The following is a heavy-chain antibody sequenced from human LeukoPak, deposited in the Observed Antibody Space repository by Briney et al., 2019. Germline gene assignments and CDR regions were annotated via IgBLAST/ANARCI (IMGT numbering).Heavy chain of an antibody. CDR1: GDSIRSYY. Sequence: SETLSLTCSVSGDSIRSYYWSWIRQPPGKGLEWIGYVFHTGHTSYNPSLKSRVDVSLDTSKSQFSLKLSSVTAADTAVYYCARLRPANYYDSSGYPNYFDYWGQGTLVTVSS. D-gene: IGHD3-22*01. CDR3: ARLRPANYYDSSGYPNYFDY. CDR2: VFHTGHT. J-gene: IGHJ4*02. V-gene: IGHV4-59*08.